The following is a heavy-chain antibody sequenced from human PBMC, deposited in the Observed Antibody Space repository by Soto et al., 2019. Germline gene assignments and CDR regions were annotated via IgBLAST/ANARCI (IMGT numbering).Heavy chain of an antibody. CDR1: GFTFSSYA. D-gene: IGHD7-27*01. J-gene: IGHJ6*02. CDR2: ISSNGGST. Sequence: GESLKISCAASGFTFSSYAMHWVRQAPGKGLEYVSAISSNGGSTYYANSVKGRFTISRDNSKNTLYLQMGSLRAEDMAVYYCARGAPNWGPYYYYGMDVWGQGTTVTVSS. CDR3: ARGAPNWGPYYYYGMDV. V-gene: IGHV3-64*01.